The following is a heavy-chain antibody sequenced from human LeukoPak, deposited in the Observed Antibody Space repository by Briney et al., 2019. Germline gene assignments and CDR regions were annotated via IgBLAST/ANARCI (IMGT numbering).Heavy chain of an antibody. D-gene: IGHD6-13*01. J-gene: IGHJ2*01. CDR3: TRSSIAAAGSSWYFDL. Sequence: GGSLRLSCTASGFSFGDYAISWVRQAPGKGLEWVGFIRSKAYGGTTEYPASVKGRFTISRDDSKSIAYLQMNSLKIEDTAVFYCTRSSIAAAGSSWYFDLWGRGILVTVSS. CDR2: IRSKAYGGTT. CDR1: GFSFGDYA. V-gene: IGHV3-49*04.